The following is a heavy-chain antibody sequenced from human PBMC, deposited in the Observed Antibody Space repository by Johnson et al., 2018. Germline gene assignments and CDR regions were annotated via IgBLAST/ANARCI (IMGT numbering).Heavy chain of an antibody. J-gene: IGHJ4*02. Sequence: VQLVQSGGGVVQPGRSLRLSCVASGFTFSSFGMHWVRQASGKGLEWVGRIRSKPYNYATAFAASVKGRFTVSRDDSRNTAFLEMSSLKTEDTAVYYCIVGRDNGDFAGNFDHWGQGTLVTVSS. CDR3: IVGRDNGDFAGNFDH. D-gene: IGHD4-17*01. V-gene: IGHV3-73*01. CDR1: GFTFSSFG. CDR2: IRSKPYNYAT.